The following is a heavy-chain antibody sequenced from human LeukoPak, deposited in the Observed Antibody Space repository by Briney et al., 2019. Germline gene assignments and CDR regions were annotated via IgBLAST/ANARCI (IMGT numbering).Heavy chain of an antibody. D-gene: IGHD3-3*01. CDR2: IYYSGST. CDR3: ARVHYDFWSGSYYFDY. CDR1: GGSISSYY. Sequence: SETLSLTCTVSGGSISSYYWSWIRQPPGKGLEWTGYIYYSGSTYYNPSLKSRVTISVDTSKNQFSLKLSSVTAADTAVYYCARVHYDFWSGSYYFDYWGQGTLVTVSS. V-gene: IGHV4-59*08. J-gene: IGHJ4*02.